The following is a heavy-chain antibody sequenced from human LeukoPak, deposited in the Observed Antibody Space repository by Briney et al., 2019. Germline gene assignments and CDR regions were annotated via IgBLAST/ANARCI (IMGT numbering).Heavy chain of an antibody. Sequence: GGSLRLSCAASGFTFSTYAMSWVRQAPGKGLELVPLIGGSDGRTRYADSVKGRFTISRDNSKNTLYLEMDSLRAEDTAVYYCAKDSSSYDWGYMDVWGKGTTVTISS. V-gene: IGHV3-23*01. CDR2: IGGSDGRT. D-gene: IGHD3-22*01. CDR1: GFTFSTYA. CDR3: AKDSSSYDWGYMDV. J-gene: IGHJ6*03.